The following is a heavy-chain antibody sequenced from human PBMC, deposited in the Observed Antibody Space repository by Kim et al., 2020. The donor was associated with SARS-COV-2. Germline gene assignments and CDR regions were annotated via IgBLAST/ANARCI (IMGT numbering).Heavy chain of an antibody. D-gene: IGHD1-7*01. CDR3: ARDPDLVRYNWNYWGGWFDP. Sequence: SETLSLTCAVYGGSFSGYYWSWIRQPPGKGLEWIGEINHSGSTNYNPSLKSRVTISVDTSKNQFSLKLSSVTAADTAVYYCARDPDLVRYNWNYWGGWFDPWGQGTLVTVSS. V-gene: IGHV4-34*01. CDR1: GGSFSGYY. J-gene: IGHJ5*02. CDR2: INHSGST.